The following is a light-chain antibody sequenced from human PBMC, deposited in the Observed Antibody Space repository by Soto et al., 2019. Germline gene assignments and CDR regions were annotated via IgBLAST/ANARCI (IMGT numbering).Light chain of an antibody. CDR2: QVS. V-gene: IGLV2-8*01. CDR1: SSDVGGYDY. Sequence: QSVPTQPPSPSASPGQSVTISCTGTSSDVGGYDYVSWYQQHPGKAPKLMIYQVSKRPSGVPDRFSGSKSGNTASLTVSGLQAEDEADYYCSSYAGDNSGVFGTGTKVTVL. J-gene: IGLJ1*01. CDR3: SSYAGDNSGV.